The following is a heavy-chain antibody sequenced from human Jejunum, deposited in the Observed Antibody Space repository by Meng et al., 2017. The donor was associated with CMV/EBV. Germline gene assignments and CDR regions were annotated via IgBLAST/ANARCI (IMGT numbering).Heavy chain of an antibody. CDR3: ALFTRSWFDP. Sequence: QTSLNESGPTLVKPTQTLPLTCTFSGFSLSTSEVGVGWIRQPPGKALEWLAVIYWDDDKRYSPSLKSRLTITKDTSKNQVVLTLTNMDPVDTATYYCALFTRSWFDPWGQGTLVTVSS. CDR2: IYWDDDK. V-gene: IGHV2-5*02. J-gene: IGHJ5*02. D-gene: IGHD2-2*01. CDR1: GFSLSTSEVG.